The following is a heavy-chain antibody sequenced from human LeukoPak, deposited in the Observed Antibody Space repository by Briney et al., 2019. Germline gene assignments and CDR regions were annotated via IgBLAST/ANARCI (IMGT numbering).Heavy chain of an antibody. CDR2: INSDGSST. Sequence: GGSLRLSCAASGFTFSSYWMHWVRQAPGKGLVWVSRINSDGSSTSYADSVKGRFTISRDNAKNTLYLQMTSLRAEDTAVYYCARVRLRFGEFFDPWGQGTLVTVSS. V-gene: IGHV3-74*01. CDR1: GFTFSSYW. J-gene: IGHJ5*02. CDR3: ARVRLRFGEFFDP. D-gene: IGHD3-10*01.